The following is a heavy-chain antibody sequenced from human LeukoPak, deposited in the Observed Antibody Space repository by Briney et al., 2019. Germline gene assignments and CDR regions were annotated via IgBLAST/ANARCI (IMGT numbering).Heavy chain of an antibody. J-gene: IGHJ5*02. CDR3: ARDNLLGMDWFDP. D-gene: IGHD7-27*01. CDR1: GFTFSSYS. CDR2: ISSSSSTI. V-gene: IGHV3-48*04. Sequence: GGSLRLSCAASGFTFSSYSMNWVRQAPGKGLEWVSYISSSSSTIYYADSVKGRFTISRDNAKNSLYLQMNSLRAEDTAVYYCARDNLLGMDWFDPWGQGTLVTVSS.